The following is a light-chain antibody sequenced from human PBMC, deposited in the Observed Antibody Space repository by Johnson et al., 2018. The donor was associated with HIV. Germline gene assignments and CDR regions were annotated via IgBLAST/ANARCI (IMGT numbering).Light chain of an antibody. CDR2: ENN. J-gene: IGLJ1*01. Sequence: QSVLTQPPSVSAAPGQKVTISCSGSSSNIGNNYVSWYQQLPGTAPKLLIYENNKRPSGIPDRFSGSKSGTSATLGITGLQTGDEADYYCGTWDSRLNLYVFGTGTKVTVL. V-gene: IGLV1-51*02. CDR1: SSNIGNNY. CDR3: GTWDSRLNLYV.